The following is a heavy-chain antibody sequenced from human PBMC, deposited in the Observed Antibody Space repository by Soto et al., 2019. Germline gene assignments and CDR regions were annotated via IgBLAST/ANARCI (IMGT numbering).Heavy chain of an antibody. V-gene: IGHV3-23*01. J-gene: IGHJ4*02. CDR1: GFTFSSYA. D-gene: IGHD3-9*01. CDR3: AKVGDILTGYFPFDY. CDR2: ISGSGGST. Sequence: GGSLRLSCAASGFTFSSYAMSWVRQAPGKGLEWVSAISGSGGSTYYADSVKGRFTISRDNSKNTLYLQMNSLRAEDTAVYYCAKVGDILTGYFPFDYGGQGTLVTVSS.